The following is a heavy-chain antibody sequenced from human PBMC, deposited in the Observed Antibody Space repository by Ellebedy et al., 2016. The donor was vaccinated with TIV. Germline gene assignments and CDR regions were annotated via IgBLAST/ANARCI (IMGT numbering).Heavy chain of an antibody. CDR1: GYTFTSYG. D-gene: IGHD2-2*01. J-gene: IGHJ5*02. CDR3: ARYCNSTTCSNWFDP. CDR2: ISAYNGNT. Sequence: AASVKVSCKTSGYTFTSYGISWVRQAPGQGLEWMGWISAYNGNTNHAQKLQGRVTMTTDTFTSTAYMELKSLRSDDTAVYYCARYCNSTTCSNWFDPWGQGTLVTVSS. V-gene: IGHV1-18*04.